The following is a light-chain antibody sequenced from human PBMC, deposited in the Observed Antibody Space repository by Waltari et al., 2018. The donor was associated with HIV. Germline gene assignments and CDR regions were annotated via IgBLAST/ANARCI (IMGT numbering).Light chain of an antibody. V-gene: IGLV2-23*02. J-gene: IGLJ1*01. Sequence: QSALTQPASVSGSPGQSITISCTGTSSDVGSYNVVSWYQQHPGKAPKLMIYEVTKRPAGVSTRFSGAKSGNTASLTISGLQAEDEADYYCCSYAGRSTHVFGTGTKVTVL. CDR3: CSYAGRSTHV. CDR1: SSDVGSYNV. CDR2: EVT.